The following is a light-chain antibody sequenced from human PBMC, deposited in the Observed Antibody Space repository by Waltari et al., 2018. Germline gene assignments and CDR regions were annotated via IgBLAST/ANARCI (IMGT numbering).Light chain of an antibody. CDR1: QSIGSS. V-gene: IGKV3-11*01. J-gene: IGKJ1*01. CDR3: QQRINWPRT. Sequence: ETVLTPSPGTLALSPGERANLSCRASQSIGSSLAWYQHIPGQAPSLLFYDASNRATGIPARFSGSGSGTDFTLTISSLEPEDFAVYYCQQRINWPRTFGQGTKVEIK. CDR2: DAS.